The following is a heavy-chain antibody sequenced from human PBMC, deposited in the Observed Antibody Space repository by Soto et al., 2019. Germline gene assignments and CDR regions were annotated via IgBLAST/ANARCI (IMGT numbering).Heavy chain of an antibody. CDR2: ISAYNGNT. CDR3: ARDNGFLEWLYLDY. CDR1: GYTFTSYG. J-gene: IGHJ4*02. V-gene: IGHV1-18*01. Sequence: VKVSCKASGYTFTSYGISWVRQAPGQGLEWMGWISAYNGNTNYAQKLQGRVTMTTDTSTSTAYMELRSLRSDDTAGYYCARDNGFLEWLYLDYWGQGTLVTVSS. D-gene: IGHD3-3*01.